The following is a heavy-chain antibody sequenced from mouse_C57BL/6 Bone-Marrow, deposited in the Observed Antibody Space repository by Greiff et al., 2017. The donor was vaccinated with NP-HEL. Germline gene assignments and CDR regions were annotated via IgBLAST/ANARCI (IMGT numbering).Heavy chain of an antibody. CDR3: AIYYDYDMDAMDY. Sequence: QVQLQQPGAELVKPGASVKLSCKASGYTFTSYWMHWVKQRPGQGLEWIGMIHPNSGSTNYNEKFKSKATLTVDKSSSTAYMQLSSLTSEDSAVYYCAIYYDYDMDAMDYWGQGTSVTVSS. CDR1: GYTFTSYW. V-gene: IGHV1-64*01. CDR2: IHPNSGST. J-gene: IGHJ4*01. D-gene: IGHD2-4*01.